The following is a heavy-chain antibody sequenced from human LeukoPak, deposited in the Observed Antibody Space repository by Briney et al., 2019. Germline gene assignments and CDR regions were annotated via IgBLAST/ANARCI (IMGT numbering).Heavy chain of an antibody. CDR2: ISGSGGST. J-gene: IGHJ4*02. CDR1: GFTFSSYA. D-gene: IGHD3-9*01. Sequence: GGSLRLSCAASGFTFSSYAMSWVRQAPGKGLEWVSAISGSGGSTYYADSVKGRFTISRDNSKNTLYLQMNSLRAEDTAVYYCAKEILPPNYDILTGYYPFDYWGQGTLVTVSS. V-gene: IGHV3-23*01. CDR3: AKEILPPNYDILTGYYPFDY.